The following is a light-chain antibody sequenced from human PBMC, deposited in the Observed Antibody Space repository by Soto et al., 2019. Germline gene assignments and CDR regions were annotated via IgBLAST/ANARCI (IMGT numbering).Light chain of an antibody. J-gene: IGKJ1*01. CDR1: QSISSR. V-gene: IGKV1-5*01. CDR3: QQYTGYSRT. CDR2: DAS. Sequence: DIQMTQSPPTLSASVGDRVTITCRASQSISSRLAWYQLKPGKAPKLLISDASSFERGVPSTFSGSGSGTEFTLTISTLQPDDFATYYCQQYTGYSRTFGQGTKVDIK.